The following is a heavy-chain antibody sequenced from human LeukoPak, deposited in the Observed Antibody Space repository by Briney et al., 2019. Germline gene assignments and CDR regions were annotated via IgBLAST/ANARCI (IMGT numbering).Heavy chain of an antibody. Sequence: PSETLSLTCTVSGGSISSYYWSWIRQPPGKGLEWIGYIYYSGSTNYNPSLKSRVTISVDTSKNQFSLKLSSVTAADTAVYYCARAHPLIGSTSCSYFDYWGQGTLVTVSS. CDR3: ARAHPLIGSTSCSYFDY. CDR1: GGSISSYY. J-gene: IGHJ4*02. D-gene: IGHD2-2*01. V-gene: IGHV4-59*12. CDR2: IYYSGST.